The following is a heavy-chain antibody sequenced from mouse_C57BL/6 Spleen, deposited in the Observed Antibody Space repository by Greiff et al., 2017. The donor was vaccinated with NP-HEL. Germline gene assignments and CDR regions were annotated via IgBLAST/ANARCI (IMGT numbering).Heavy chain of an antibody. V-gene: IGHV1-82*01. CDR2: IYPGDGDT. D-gene: IGHD1-1*01. CDR3: ATYYYGSSQGYYYAMDY. Sequence: VQLQQSGPELVKPGASVKISCKASGYAFSSSWMNWVKQRPGKGLEWIGRIYPGDGDTNYNGKFKGKATLTADKSSSTAYMQLSSLTSEDSAVYFCATYYYGSSQGYYYAMDYWGQGTSVTVSS. CDR1: GYAFSSSW. J-gene: IGHJ4*01.